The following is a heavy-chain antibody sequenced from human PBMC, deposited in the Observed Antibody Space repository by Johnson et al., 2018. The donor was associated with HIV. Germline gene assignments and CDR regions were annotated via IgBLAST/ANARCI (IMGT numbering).Heavy chain of an antibody. Sequence: QVQLVESGGGVVQPGGSLRLSCAASGFIFSSYAMHWVRQAPGKGLEWVAHISYDGSNKYYADSVKGRFTISRDNSKSTLYLQMNSLRAEDTALYYCAREFRNYYDSSGYPFLDAFDIWGQGTMVTVSS. CDR1: GFIFSSYA. D-gene: IGHD3-22*01. J-gene: IGHJ3*02. CDR3: AREFRNYYDSSGYPFLDAFDI. CDR2: ISYDGSNK. V-gene: IGHV3-30-3*01.